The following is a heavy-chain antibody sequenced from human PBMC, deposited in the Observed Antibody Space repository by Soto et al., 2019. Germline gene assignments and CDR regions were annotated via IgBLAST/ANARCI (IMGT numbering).Heavy chain of an antibody. CDR2: INHSGST. D-gene: IGHD6-6*01. Sequence: QVQLQQWGAGLLKPSETLSLTCAVYGGSFSGYYWSWIRQPPGKGLEWIGEINHSGSTNYNPSLKSRVTISVDTSKNQFSLKLRSVTAADTAVYYCARRIAARGVDYWGQGTLVTVSS. CDR3: ARRIAARGVDY. CDR1: GGSFSGYY. V-gene: IGHV4-34*01. J-gene: IGHJ4*02.